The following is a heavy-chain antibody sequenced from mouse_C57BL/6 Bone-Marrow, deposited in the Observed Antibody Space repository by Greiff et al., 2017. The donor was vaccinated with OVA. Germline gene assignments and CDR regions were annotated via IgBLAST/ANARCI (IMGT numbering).Heavy chain of an antibody. CDR2: ISYDGSN. Sequence: EVKLQESGPGLVKPSQSLSLTCSVTGYSITSGYYWNWIRQFPGNKLEWMGYISYDGSNNYNPSLKNRISITRDTSKNQFFLKLNSVTTEDTATYYCARVRELGGAMDYWGQGTSVTVSS. D-gene: IGHD4-1*01. CDR1: GYSITSGYY. CDR3: ARVRELGGAMDY. V-gene: IGHV3-6*01. J-gene: IGHJ4*01.